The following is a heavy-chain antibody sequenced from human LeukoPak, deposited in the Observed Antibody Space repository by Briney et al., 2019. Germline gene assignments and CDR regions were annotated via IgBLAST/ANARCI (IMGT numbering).Heavy chain of an antibody. CDR3: ARARPPGGWFDP. J-gene: IGHJ5*02. D-gene: IGHD3-16*01. CDR1: GGSISSYY. CDR2: IYYSGST. Sequence: SETLSLTCTVSGGSISSYYWSWIRQPPGKGLEWIGYIYYSGSTNYNPSLKSRVTISVDTSKNQFSLKLSSVTAADTAVYYCARARPPGGWFDPWGQGTLVTVSS. V-gene: IGHV4-59*01.